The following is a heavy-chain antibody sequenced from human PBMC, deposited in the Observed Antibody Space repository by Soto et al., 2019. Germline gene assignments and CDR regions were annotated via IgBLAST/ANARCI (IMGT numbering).Heavy chain of an antibody. CDR2: IYPGDSDT. CDR3: ARLLSYIVATKDAFDI. D-gene: IGHD5-12*01. Sequence: PGESLKISCKGSGYSFTSYWIGWVRQMPGKGLEWMGIIYPGDSDTRYSPSFQGQVTISADKSISTAYLQWSSLKASDTAMYHCARLLSYIVATKDAFDIWGQGTMVTVSS. CDR1: GYSFTSYW. V-gene: IGHV5-51*01. J-gene: IGHJ3*02.